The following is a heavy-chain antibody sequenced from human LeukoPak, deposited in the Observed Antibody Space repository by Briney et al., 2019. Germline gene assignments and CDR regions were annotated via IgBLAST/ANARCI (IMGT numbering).Heavy chain of an antibody. D-gene: IGHD3-3*01. CDR2: ISGSCGCT. CDR1: GFTFSSYA. Sequence: PGGSLRLSCSASGFTFSSYAMSWVRQAPGQGLEWVSAISGSCGCTYYADSVKGRFTISRDNSKNTLYLQMNSLRAEDTAVYYCAKDSGPGGDFPVDYWGQGTLVTVSS. J-gene: IGHJ4*02. V-gene: IGHV3-23*01. CDR3: AKDSGPGGDFPVDY.